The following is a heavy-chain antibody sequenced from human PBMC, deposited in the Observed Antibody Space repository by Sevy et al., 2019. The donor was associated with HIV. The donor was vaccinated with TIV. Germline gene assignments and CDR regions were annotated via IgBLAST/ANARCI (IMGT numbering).Heavy chain of an antibody. CDR2: FKRKADGGTL. D-gene: IGHD1-1*01. J-gene: IGHJ4*02. Sequence: GGSLRLSCTASGFTFTDYAMNWVRQSPGKGLEWVAFFKRKADGGTLDHAPSVKSRFTISRDDSKNMAYLQMNDLKTEQPVVYYCTRWKGAKSVFDYWGQGALVTVSS. CDR1: GFTFTDYA. CDR3: TRWKGAKSVFDY. V-gene: IGHV3-49*04.